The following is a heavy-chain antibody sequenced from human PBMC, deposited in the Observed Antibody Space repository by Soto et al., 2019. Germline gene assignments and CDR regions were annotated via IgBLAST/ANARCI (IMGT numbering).Heavy chain of an antibody. CDR3: ATQLTTVDPPDY. J-gene: IGHJ4*02. CDR1: GYTFSTDW. D-gene: IGHD4-17*01. Sequence: GESLKISCKGSGYTFSTDWIAWVRQVPGKGLEWMGIIYPGDSDARYSPSFEGHVTISANKSIDTAYLQWRSLKASDTAMYYCATQLTTVDPPDYWGQGTQLTVSS. CDR2: IYPGDSDA. V-gene: IGHV5-51*01.